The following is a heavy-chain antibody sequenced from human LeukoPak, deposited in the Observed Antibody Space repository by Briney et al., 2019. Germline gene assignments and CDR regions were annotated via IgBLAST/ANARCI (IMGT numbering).Heavy chain of an antibody. Sequence: SQTLSLTCTVSGGSISSGSYYWSWIRQPAGKGLEWIGRIYTSGSTNYNPSLKSRVTISVDTPKNQFSLKLSSVTAADTAVYYCARDIPPSCTNGVCYSGNWFDPWGQGTLVTVSS. D-gene: IGHD2-8*01. V-gene: IGHV4-61*02. CDR1: GGSISSGSYY. CDR2: IYTSGST. CDR3: ARDIPPSCTNGVCYSGNWFDP. J-gene: IGHJ5*02.